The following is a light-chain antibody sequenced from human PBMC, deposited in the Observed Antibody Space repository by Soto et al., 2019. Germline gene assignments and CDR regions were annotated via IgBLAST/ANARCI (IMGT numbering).Light chain of an antibody. Sequence: AIQMTQSPSSLAGSVGDRLTITGRASQDIGNDLGWYQQKPGKAPKLLIYAASSLQSGVSSRFSGSGSGTEFTLTISSLQPADFATYYCLQVFNFPRAFGQGTKVDIK. J-gene: IGKJ1*01. CDR3: LQVFNFPRA. CDR2: AAS. V-gene: IGKV1-6*02. CDR1: QDIGND.